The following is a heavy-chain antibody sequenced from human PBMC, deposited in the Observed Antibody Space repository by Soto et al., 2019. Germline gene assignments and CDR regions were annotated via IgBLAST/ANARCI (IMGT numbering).Heavy chain of an antibody. CDR2: ISSSSSYL. V-gene: IGHV3-21*01. J-gene: IGHJ4*02. CDR3: ARAIDY. Sequence: GGSLRLSCAASGFTFSSYSMNWVRQAPGKGLEWVSSISSSSSYLYYADSVKGRFTISRDNAKNSLYLQMNSLRAEDTAVYYCARAIDYWGQGTLVTVSS. CDR1: GFTFSSYS.